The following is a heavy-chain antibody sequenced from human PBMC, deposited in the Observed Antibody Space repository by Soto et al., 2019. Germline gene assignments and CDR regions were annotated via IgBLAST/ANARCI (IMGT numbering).Heavy chain of an antibody. CDR2: ISGSGGST. Sequence: SLRLSCAGSGFTFSRYVMSWVRQAPGKGLEWVSAISGSGGSTYFADSVKGRFTISRDNSKNTLYLQMNRLRAEDTAVYYCAKVSGDQLLSTFDYWGQGTLVTSPQ. CDR3: AKVSGDQLLSTFDY. CDR1: GFTFSRYV. J-gene: IGHJ4*02. V-gene: IGHV3-23*01. D-gene: IGHD2-2*01.